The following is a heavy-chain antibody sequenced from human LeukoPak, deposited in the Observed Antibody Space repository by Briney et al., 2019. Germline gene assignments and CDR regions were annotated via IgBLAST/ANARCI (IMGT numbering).Heavy chain of an antibody. CDR1: GGSFSGYY. Sequence: SETLSLTCAVYGGSFSGYYWSWIRQPPGKGLEWIGEINHSGSTNYNPSLKSRVTISVDTSKNQFSLKLSSVTAADTAVYYCARGHKIAVAVSWFDPWGQGTLATVSS. J-gene: IGHJ5*02. CDR3: ARGHKIAVAVSWFDP. V-gene: IGHV4-34*01. CDR2: INHSGST. D-gene: IGHD6-19*01.